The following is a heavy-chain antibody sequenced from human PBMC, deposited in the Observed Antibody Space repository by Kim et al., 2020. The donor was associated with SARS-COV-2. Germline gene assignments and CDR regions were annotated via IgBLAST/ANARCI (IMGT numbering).Heavy chain of an antibody. CDR1: GGSISSGSYY. Sequence: SETLSLTCTVSGGSISSGSYYWSWIRQPAGKGLEWIGRIYTSGSTNYNPSLKSRVTISVDTSKNQFSLKLSSVTAADTAVYYCARDPGWELLHHYWYGMDVWGQGTTVTVSS. D-gene: IGHD1-26*01. CDR3: ARDPGWELLHHYWYGMDV. V-gene: IGHV4-61*02. J-gene: IGHJ6*02. CDR2: IYTSGST.